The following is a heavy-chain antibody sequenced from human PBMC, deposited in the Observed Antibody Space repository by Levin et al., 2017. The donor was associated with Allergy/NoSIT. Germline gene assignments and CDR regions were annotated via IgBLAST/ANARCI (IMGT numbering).Heavy chain of an antibody. CDR1: GFTFSSYT. CDR3: ARFTSGYLLSYFAY. J-gene: IGHJ4*02. V-gene: IGHV3-74*01. CDR2: INSDGSTI. D-gene: IGHD3-22*01. Sequence: GGSLRLSCAASGFTFSSYTMHWVRQAPGKGLVWVARINSDGSTISYADSVKGRFTISRDNAKNTLFLQLNSLRAEDTAVYYCARFTSGYLLSYFAYWGQGNLVTVSS.